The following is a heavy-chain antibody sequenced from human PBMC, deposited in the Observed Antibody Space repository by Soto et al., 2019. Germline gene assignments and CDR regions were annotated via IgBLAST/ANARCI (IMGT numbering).Heavy chain of an antibody. D-gene: IGHD6-6*01. CDR3: ARAQQLGWFDP. V-gene: IGHV4-59*01. CDR1: GGSISSYY. Sequence: TSEPLSLTCTVSGGSISSYYWSWIRQPPGKGLEWIGYIYYSGSTNYNPSLKSRVTISVDTSKNQFSLKLSSVTAADTAVYYCARAQQLGWFDPWGQGTLVTV. CDR2: IYYSGST. J-gene: IGHJ5*02.